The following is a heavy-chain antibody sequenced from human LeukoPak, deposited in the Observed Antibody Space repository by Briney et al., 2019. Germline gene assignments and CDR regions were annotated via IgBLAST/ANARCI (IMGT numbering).Heavy chain of an antibody. CDR3: ARAPREYYYDSSGYSHEY. Sequence: SETLSLTCTVSGGSISSSSYYWSWIRQPPGKGLEWIGYIYYSGSTYYNPSLKSRVTISVDTSKNQFSLKLSSVTAADTAVYYCARAPREYYYDSSGYSHEYWGQGTLVTVSS. V-gene: IGHV4-30-4*01. J-gene: IGHJ4*02. CDR2: IYYSGST. D-gene: IGHD3-22*01. CDR1: GGSISSSSYY.